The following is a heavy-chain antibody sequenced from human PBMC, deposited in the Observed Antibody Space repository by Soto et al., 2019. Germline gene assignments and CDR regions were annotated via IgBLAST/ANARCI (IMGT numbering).Heavy chain of an antibody. J-gene: IGHJ6*02. Sequence: QVQLVESGGGVVQPGRSLRLSCAASGFTFSSYAMHWVRQAPGKGLEWVAVISYDGSNKYYADSVKGRFTISRDNSKNTLYLQMNSLRAEDTAVYYCAREYYGSGIYYGMDVWGQGTTVTVSS. CDR3: AREYYGSGIYYGMDV. CDR2: ISYDGSNK. CDR1: GFTFSSYA. D-gene: IGHD3-10*01. V-gene: IGHV3-30-3*01.